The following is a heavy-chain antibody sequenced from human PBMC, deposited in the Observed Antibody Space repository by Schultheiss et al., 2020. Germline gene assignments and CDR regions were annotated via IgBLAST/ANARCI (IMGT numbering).Heavy chain of an antibody. J-gene: IGHJ4*02. CDR2: ISSGGGT. D-gene: IGHD2-15*01. CDR3: ARESLGCIGDMCLPYFDY. CDR1: GFTFSIYA. V-gene: IGHV3-23*01. Sequence: GGSLRLSCEASGFTFSIYAMSWVRQAPGKGLEWVSGISSGGGTYYADSVKGRFTISRDDSKNTLYLQVISLGAEDTAVYYCARESLGCIGDMCLPYFDYWGQGTLVTVSS.